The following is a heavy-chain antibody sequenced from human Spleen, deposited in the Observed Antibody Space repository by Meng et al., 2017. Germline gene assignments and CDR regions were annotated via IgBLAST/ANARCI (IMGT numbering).Heavy chain of an antibody. D-gene: IGHD3-3*01. J-gene: IGHJ4*02. V-gene: IGHV2-5*02. CDR1: GFSLSTSGVG. CDR2: IYLDDDK. CDR3: AHSGRFLEWLSAIFDY. Sequence: SGPTLVKPTQTLTLTCSFSGFSLSTSGVGVGWIRQPPGKSLEWLALIYLDDDKRYSPSLKSRLTITKDTSKNQVVLTMTNMDPVDTATYYCAHSGRFLEWLSAIFDYWGQGTLVTVSS.